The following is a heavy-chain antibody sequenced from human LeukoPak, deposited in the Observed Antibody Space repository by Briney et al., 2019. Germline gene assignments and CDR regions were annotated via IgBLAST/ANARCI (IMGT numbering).Heavy chain of an antibody. D-gene: IGHD3-3*01. CDR2: IHYSGNT. J-gene: IGHJ4*02. CDR1: GGSFSGYY. V-gene: IGHV4-34*01. Sequence: SETLSLTCAVYGGSFSGYYWSWIRQPPGKGLEWIGGIHYSGNTYYNPSLKSRVTISVDTSKNQFSLKLSSVTAADTAVYYCARLGAGPTYYDFWGGYSSFYFDYWGQGTLVTVSS. CDR3: ARLGAGPTYYDFWGGYSSFYFDY.